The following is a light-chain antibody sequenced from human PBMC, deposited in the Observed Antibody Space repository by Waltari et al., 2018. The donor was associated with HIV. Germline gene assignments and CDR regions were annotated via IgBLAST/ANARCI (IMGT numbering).Light chain of an antibody. Sequence: QSALTQPRSVSGSPGQSVTISCTGTSSDLGDYNYVSWYQQHPGKAPKLMIYDVTKRPSGVPDRFSGSKSGNTASLTISGLQAEDEAAYYCCSFADSYTLVFGGGTKLTVL. CDR1: SSDLGDYNY. J-gene: IGLJ3*02. CDR2: DVT. CDR3: CSFADSYTLV. V-gene: IGLV2-11*01.